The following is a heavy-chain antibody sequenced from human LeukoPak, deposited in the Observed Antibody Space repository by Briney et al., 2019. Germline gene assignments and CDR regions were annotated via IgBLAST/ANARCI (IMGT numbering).Heavy chain of an antibody. J-gene: IGHJ3*02. CDR3: ARDKFPLVGATGDDGFDI. D-gene: IGHD1-26*01. CDR1: GGSIRSSNW. V-gene: IGHV4-4*02. CDR2: IYHSGST. Sequence: SETLSLTCAVSGGSIRSSNWWSCVRPPPGKGLEWIGEIYHSGSTNYNPSPKSRVTISGDKSKNQFSLKLSSVTAADTAVYYCARDKFPLVGATGDDGFDIWGPGTMVTVSS.